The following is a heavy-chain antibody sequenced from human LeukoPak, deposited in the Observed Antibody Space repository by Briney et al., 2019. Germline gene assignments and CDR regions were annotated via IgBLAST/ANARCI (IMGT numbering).Heavy chain of an antibody. D-gene: IGHD6-19*01. CDR1: GFTFSSYA. CDR2: ISYDGSNK. Sequence: GGSLRLSCAASGFTFSSYAMHWVRQAPGKGLEWVAVISYDGSNKYYADSVKGRFTISRDNSKNTLYLQMNSLRAEDTAVYYCARDGIHSSGWLTSYLDYWGQGTLVTVSS. J-gene: IGHJ4*02. V-gene: IGHV3-30*04. CDR3: ARDGIHSSGWLTSYLDY.